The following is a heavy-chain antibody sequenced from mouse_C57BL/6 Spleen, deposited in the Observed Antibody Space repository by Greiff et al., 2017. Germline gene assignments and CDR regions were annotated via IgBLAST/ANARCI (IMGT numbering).Heavy chain of an antibody. CDR1: GYTFTSYW. Sequence: QVQLQQPGAELVMPGASVKLSCKASGYTFTSYWMHWVKQRPGQGLEWIGEIDPSDSYTNYNQTFKGKSTLTVDKSSSTAYMQLRSLTSEDSAVYYCTRSYDYWGQGTTLTVSS. CDR2: IDPSDSYT. V-gene: IGHV1-69*01. J-gene: IGHJ2*01. D-gene: IGHD1-1*01. CDR3: TRSYDY.